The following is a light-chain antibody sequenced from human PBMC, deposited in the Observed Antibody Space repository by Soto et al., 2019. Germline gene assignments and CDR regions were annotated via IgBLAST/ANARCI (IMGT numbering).Light chain of an antibody. J-gene: IGKJ5*01. V-gene: IGKV3-15*01. CDR2: GAS. Sequence: EIVITQSPATLSVSPGERATLSCRASQSVSSNLAWYQQKPGQAPRLLIYGASTRATGIPARFSGSGSGTDFTLTINRLEPEDFAVYYCQQYGSSPPITFGPGTRLEIK. CDR1: QSVSSN. CDR3: QQYGSSPPIT.